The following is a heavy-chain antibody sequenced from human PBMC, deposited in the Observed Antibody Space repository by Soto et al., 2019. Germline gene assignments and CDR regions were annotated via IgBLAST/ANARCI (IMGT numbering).Heavy chain of an antibody. V-gene: IGHV1-69*05. CDR2: IMPVFQTP. CDR1: GGTFSTSA. J-gene: IGHJ6*02. CDR3: ARDKDRLQLGGNYYYFLDV. Sequence: QVQLVQSGAEVKKPGSSVKVSCKASGGTFSTSAISWVRQAPGQGLEWVGGIMPVFQTPDYAQKFQGRVTXTXDXXTTTAYLELTSLRTDDTAVYYCARDKDRLQLGGNYYYFLDVWGQGTAITVSS. D-gene: IGHD1-1*01.